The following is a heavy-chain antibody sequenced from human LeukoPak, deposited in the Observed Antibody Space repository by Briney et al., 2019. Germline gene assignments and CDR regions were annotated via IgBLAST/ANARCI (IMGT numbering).Heavy chain of an antibody. CDR1: GYTFTSYG. V-gene: IGHV1-18*01. CDR3: ARGTALNDYGDSSDD. D-gene: IGHD4-17*01. J-gene: IGHJ4*02. Sequence: ASVKVSCKASGYTFTSYGISWVRQAPGQGLEWMGWISAYNGNTNYAQKLQGRVTVTTDTSTSTAYMELRSLRSDDTAVYYCARGTALNDYGDSSDDWGQGTLVTVSS. CDR2: ISAYNGNT.